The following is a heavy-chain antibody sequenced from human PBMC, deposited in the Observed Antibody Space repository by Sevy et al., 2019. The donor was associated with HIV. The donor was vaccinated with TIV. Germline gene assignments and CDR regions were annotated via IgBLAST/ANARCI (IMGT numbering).Heavy chain of an antibody. Sequence: GGSLRLSCTASGFTFGDDAMSWFRQAPGKGLEWVGFIRSKAYGGTTEYAGSVKGRFTISRDDSKSIAYLQMNSLKTEDTAVYYCTRRYYYDSSGYYQRDDWGQGTLVTVSS. CDR3: TRRYYYDSSGYYQRDD. D-gene: IGHD3-22*01. J-gene: IGHJ4*02. V-gene: IGHV3-49*03. CDR2: IRSKAYGGTT. CDR1: GFTFGDDA.